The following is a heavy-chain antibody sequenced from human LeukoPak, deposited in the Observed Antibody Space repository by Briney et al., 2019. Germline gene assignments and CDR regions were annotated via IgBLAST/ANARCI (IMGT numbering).Heavy chain of an antibody. Sequence: ASVKVSCTASGYTFTSYGISWVRQAPGQGVEWMGWISAYNGNTNYAQKLQGRVTMTTDTSTSTAYMELRSLRPDDTAVYYCARDPALGYTSGWYNWFDPWGQGTLVTVSS. J-gene: IGHJ5*02. D-gene: IGHD6-19*01. CDR1: GYTFTSYG. V-gene: IGHV1-18*01. CDR2: ISAYNGNT. CDR3: ARDPALGYTSGWYNWFDP.